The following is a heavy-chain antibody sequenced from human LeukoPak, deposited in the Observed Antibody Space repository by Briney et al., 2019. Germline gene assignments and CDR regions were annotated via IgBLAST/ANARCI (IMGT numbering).Heavy chain of an antibody. Sequence: PGGSLRLSCAASGFTFSSYAMSWVRQAPGKGLEWVSAISGSGGSTYYADSVKGRFTISRDNSKNTLYLQMNSLRAEDTAVYYCAKDPIGYCSGGSCYFDYWGQGTLVTVSS. D-gene: IGHD2-15*01. CDR1: GFTFSSYA. CDR3: AKDPIGYCSGGSCYFDY. CDR2: ISGSGGST. J-gene: IGHJ4*02. V-gene: IGHV3-23*01.